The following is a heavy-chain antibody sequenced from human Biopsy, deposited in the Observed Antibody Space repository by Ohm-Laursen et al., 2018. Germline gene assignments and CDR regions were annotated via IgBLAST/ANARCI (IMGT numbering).Heavy chain of an antibody. V-gene: IGHV1-69*06. J-gene: IGHJ1*01. CDR2: NIPILGTG. Sequence: GASVKVSCKAPGGTFSNYGVNWVRQAPGQGLEWLGGNIPILGTGNYAQKFQDRVTVAVDTSTSTATMELRSLRSDDTAVYYCATKLTGYFHHWGQGTLVTVSS. D-gene: IGHD3-9*01. CDR1: GGTFSNYG. CDR3: ATKLTGYFHH.